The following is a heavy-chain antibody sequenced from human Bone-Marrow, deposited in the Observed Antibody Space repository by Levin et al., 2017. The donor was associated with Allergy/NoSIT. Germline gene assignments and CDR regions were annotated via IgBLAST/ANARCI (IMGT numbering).Heavy chain of an antibody. Sequence: TPSETLSLTCSVSGGSISSPRSHWGWIRQTPGKGLEWIGSIFYTGTDYYNPSLKSRALLSVDTSKNEFSLSLSSVTAADTGVYYCARQEDYDYDSRDYHSVYFFDNWGQGTPVTVSS. CDR3: ARQEDYDYDSRDYHSVYFFDN. CDR2: IFYTGTD. CDR1: GGSISSPRSH. V-gene: IGHV4-39*01. D-gene: IGHD3-22*01. J-gene: IGHJ4*02.